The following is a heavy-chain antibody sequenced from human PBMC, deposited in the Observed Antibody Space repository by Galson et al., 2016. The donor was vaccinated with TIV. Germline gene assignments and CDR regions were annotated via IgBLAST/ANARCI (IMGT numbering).Heavy chain of an antibody. CDR3: AKGLHRGFVDY. D-gene: IGHD5-24*01. CDR1: GFTFNTYA. J-gene: IGHJ4*02. Sequence: SLRLSCAASGFTFNTYAMSWVRQAPGKGLEWVSGITGGSAYYAGFVKGRFTISRDASKNTLYLQMNSLRADDTAVYYCAKGLHRGFVDYWGQGTLVTVSS. V-gene: IGHV3-23*01. CDR2: ITGGSA.